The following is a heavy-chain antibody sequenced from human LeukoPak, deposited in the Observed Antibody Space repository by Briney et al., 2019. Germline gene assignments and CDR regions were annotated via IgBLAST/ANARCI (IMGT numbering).Heavy chain of an antibody. D-gene: IGHD3-22*01. CDR3: ARINLKRSSGFDY. CDR1: GFTFSSYG. CDR2: IRDDGSNK. J-gene: IGHJ4*02. Sequence: PGGSLRLSCAASGFTFSSYGMHWVRQAPGKGLEWVAFIRDDGSNKYYADSVKGRFTISRDNAKNSLYLQMNSLRAEDTAVYYCARINLKRSSGFDYWGQGTLVTVSS. V-gene: IGHV3-30*02.